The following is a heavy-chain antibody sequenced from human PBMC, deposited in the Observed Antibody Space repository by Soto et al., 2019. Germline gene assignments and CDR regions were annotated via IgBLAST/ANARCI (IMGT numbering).Heavy chain of an antibody. D-gene: IGHD6-13*01. Sequence: KPLETLSLTCTVSGGSISSGGYYWSWIRQHPGKGLEWIGYIYYSGSTYYNPSLKSRVTISVDTSKNQFSLKLSSVTAADTAVYYCARDISSSSWYFDYWGQGTLVTVSS. CDR3: ARDISSSSWYFDY. CDR2: IYYSGST. J-gene: IGHJ4*02. CDR1: GGSISSGGYY. V-gene: IGHV4-31*03.